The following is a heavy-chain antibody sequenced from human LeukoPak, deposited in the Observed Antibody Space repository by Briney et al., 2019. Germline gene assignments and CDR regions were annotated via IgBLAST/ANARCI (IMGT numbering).Heavy chain of an antibody. CDR3: AREDPHYYGSGLDAFDV. CDR2: IIPIFGTA. Sequence: GASVKVSCKASGGTFSSYAISWVRQAPGQGLEWMGGIIPIFGTANYAQKFQGRVTITADESTSTAYMELSSLRSEDTAVYYCAREDPHYYGSGLDAFDVWGQGTMVTVSS. CDR1: GGTFSSYA. V-gene: IGHV1-69*13. D-gene: IGHD3-10*01. J-gene: IGHJ3*01.